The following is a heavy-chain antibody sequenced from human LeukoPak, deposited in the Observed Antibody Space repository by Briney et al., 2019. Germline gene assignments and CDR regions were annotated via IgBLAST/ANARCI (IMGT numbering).Heavy chain of an antibody. CDR2: IIPIFGIA. CDR3: ARRHCSSTSCKGNYYYYGMDV. CDR1: GGTFSSYA. V-gene: IGHV1-69*04. Sequence: SVKVSCKASGGTFSSYAISWVRQAPGQGLEWMGRIIPIFGIANYAQKFQGRVTITADKSTSTAYMELSSLRSEATAVYYCARRHCSSTSCKGNYYYYGMDVWGQGPTVTVSS. D-gene: IGHD2-2*01. J-gene: IGHJ6*02.